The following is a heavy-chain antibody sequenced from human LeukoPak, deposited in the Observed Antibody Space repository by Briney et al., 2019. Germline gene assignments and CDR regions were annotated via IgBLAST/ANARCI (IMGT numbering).Heavy chain of an antibody. CDR1: GYSISSGYY. Sequence: SETLSLTCTVSGYSISSGYYWGWTRQPPGKGLEWIGSIHHSGSTYYNPALKSRVTISVDTSKKQFSLNLRSVTAADTAVYYCARVQSYAYGFDYWGQGTLVTVSS. V-gene: IGHV4-38-2*02. J-gene: IGHJ4*02. CDR2: IHHSGST. CDR3: ARVQSYAYGFDY. D-gene: IGHD2-2*01.